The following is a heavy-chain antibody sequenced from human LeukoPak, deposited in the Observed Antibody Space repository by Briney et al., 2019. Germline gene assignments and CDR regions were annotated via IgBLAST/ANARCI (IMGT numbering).Heavy chain of an antibody. CDR1: GGSISSSSYY. CDR2: IYYSGST. CDR3: ARSPQTIVPAAPFDY. Sequence: PSETLSLTCTVSGGSISSSSYYWGWIRQPPGKGLEWIGSIYYSGSTYYNPSLKSRVTISVDTSKNQFSLKLSSVTAADTAVYYCARSPQTIVPAAPFDYWGQGTLVTVSS. D-gene: IGHD2-2*01. J-gene: IGHJ4*02. V-gene: IGHV4-39*07.